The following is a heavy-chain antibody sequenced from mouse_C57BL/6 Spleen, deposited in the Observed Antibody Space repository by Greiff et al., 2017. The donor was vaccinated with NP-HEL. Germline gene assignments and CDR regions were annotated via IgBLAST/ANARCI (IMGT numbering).Heavy chain of an antibody. Sequence: VKLQESGAELAKPGASVKLSCKASGYTFTSYWMHWVKQRPGQGLEWIGYINPSSGYTKYNQKFKDKATLTADKSSSTAYMQLSSLTYEDSAVXYCAKGHNFDGAWFAYWGQGTLVTVSA. CDR2: INPSSGYT. CDR1: GYTFTSYW. CDR3: AKGHNFDGAWFAY. V-gene: IGHV1-7*01. J-gene: IGHJ3*01.